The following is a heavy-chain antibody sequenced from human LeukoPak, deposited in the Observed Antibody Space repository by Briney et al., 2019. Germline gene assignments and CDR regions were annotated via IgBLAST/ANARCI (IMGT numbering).Heavy chain of an antibody. D-gene: IGHD5-12*01. CDR3: AIRKSGNAIDY. J-gene: IGHJ4*02. V-gene: IGHV3-66*01. Sequence: GGSLRLSCAASGFAVSSNYMSWVRQAPGKGLEWVAVIYSGGSTNYADSVKGGFTISRDNSKNTLYLLMNSLRAEDTAVYYCAIRKSGNAIDYWGQGTLATVSS. CDR1: GFAVSSNY. CDR2: IYSGGST.